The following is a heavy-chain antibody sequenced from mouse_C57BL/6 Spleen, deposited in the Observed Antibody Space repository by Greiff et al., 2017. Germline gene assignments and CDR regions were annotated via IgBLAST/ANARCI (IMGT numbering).Heavy chain of an antibody. D-gene: IGHD4-1*01. J-gene: IGHJ2*01. V-gene: IGHV1-78*01. CDR1: GYTFTDHT. Sequence: LVESDAELVKPGASVKISCKVSGYTFTDHTIHWMKQRPEQGLEWIGYIYPRDGSTKYNEKFKGKATLTADKSSSTAYMQLNSLTSEDSAVYFCARGAWDGSYYFDYWGQGTTLTVSS. CDR2: IYPRDGST. CDR3: ARGAWDGSYYFDY.